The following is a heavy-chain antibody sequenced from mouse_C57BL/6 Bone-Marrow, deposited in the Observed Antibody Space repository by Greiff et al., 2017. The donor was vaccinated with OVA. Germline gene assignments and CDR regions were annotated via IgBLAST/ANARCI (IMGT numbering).Heavy chain of an antibody. Sequence: QVQLQQPGAELVMPGASVKLSCKASGYTFTSYWMHWVKQRPGQGLEWIGEIDPSDSYTNYNQKFKGKSTLTVDKSSSTAYMQLSSLTAEDSAVYYCAREGGYDWGQGTLVTVSA. CDR2: IDPSDSYT. D-gene: IGHD2-2*01. CDR1: GYTFTSYW. J-gene: IGHJ3*01. CDR3: AREGGYD. V-gene: IGHV1-69*01.